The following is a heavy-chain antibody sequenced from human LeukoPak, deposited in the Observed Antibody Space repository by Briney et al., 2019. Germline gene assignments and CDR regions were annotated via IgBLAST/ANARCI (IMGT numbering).Heavy chain of an antibody. Sequence: SETLSLTCTVSGGSVSSGSYYWSWIRQPPGKGLEWIGYISYSGSTNYNPSLKSRVTISVDTSKNQFSLKLSSVTAADTAVYYCATTGSAGFDYWGQGTLVTVSS. CDR1: GGSVSSGSYY. J-gene: IGHJ4*02. CDR2: ISYSGST. CDR3: ATTGSAGFDY. D-gene: IGHD3-10*01. V-gene: IGHV4-61*01.